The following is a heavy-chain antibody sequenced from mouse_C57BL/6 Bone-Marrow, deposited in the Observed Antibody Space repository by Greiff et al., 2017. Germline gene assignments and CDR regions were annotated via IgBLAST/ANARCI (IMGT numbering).Heavy chain of an antibody. CDR3: AREDGYYAMDY. Sequence: VQLQQPGAELVMPGASVKLSCKASGYTFTSYWMHWVKQRPGQGLEWIGEIDPSDSYTNYNQKFKGKSTLTVDKSSSTAYMQLSSLTSEDPAVYYCAREDGYYAMDYWGQGTSVTVSS. V-gene: IGHV1-69*01. D-gene: IGHD2-3*01. CDR1: GYTFTSYW. J-gene: IGHJ4*01. CDR2: IDPSDSYT.